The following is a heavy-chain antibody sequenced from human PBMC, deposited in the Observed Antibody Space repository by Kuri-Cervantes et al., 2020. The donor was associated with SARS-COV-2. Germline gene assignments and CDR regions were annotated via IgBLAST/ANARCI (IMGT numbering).Heavy chain of an antibody. J-gene: IGHJ4*02. Sequence: SKTLSLTCTVSGGSISSSSYYWGWIRQPPGKGLEWIGSIYYSGSTYYNPSLKSRVTISVDTSKNQFSLKLSSVTAADTAVYYCARGANYDYVWGSYRYGPKIRKPFDYWGQGTLVTVSS. CDR2: IYYSGST. CDR3: ARGANYDYVWGSYRYGPKIRKPFDY. CDR1: GGSISSSSYY. D-gene: IGHD3-16*02. V-gene: IGHV4-39*01.